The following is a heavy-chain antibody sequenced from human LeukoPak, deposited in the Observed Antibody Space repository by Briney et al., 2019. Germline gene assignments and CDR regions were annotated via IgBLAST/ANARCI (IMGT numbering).Heavy chain of an antibody. CDR2: IYYSGST. CDR1: GGSISSSSYY. CDR3: ASIDQVDY. Sequence: SETLSLTCTVSGGSISSSSYYWGWIRQPPGKGLEWIGSIYYSGSTYYNPSLKSRVTISVDTSKNQFPLKLSSVTAADTAVYYCASIDQVDYWGQGTLVTVSS. D-gene: IGHD2-2*01. J-gene: IGHJ4*02. V-gene: IGHV4-39*01.